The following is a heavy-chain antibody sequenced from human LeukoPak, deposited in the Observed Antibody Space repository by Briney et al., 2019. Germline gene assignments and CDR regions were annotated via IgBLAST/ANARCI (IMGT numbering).Heavy chain of an antibody. Sequence: GASVKVSCKASGYTFTSYDINWVRQATGQGLEWMGWMNPNSGNTGYAQKFQGRVTMTRDTSISTAYMELSRLRSDDTAVYYCARDLSRLDFDYWGQGTLVTVSS. CDR2: MNPNSGNT. CDR3: ARDLSRLDFDY. CDR1: GYTFTSYD. J-gene: IGHJ4*02. V-gene: IGHV1-8*01.